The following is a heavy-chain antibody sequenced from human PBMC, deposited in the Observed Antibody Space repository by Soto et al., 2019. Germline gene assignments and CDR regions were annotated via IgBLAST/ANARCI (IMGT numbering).Heavy chain of an antibody. D-gene: IGHD4-17*01. CDR2: ISSSSNYK. CDR3: ARDYRDYGDYNYYYYYGMDV. Sequence: GGSLRLSCATSGFIFSSHSINWVRQAPGKGLEWVSSISSSSNYKYYADSVKGRFTISRDNARNSLYLQMNSLRAEDTAVYYCARDYRDYGDYNYYYYYGMDVWGQGTTVTVSS. CDR1: GFIFSSHS. V-gene: IGHV3-21*01. J-gene: IGHJ6*02.